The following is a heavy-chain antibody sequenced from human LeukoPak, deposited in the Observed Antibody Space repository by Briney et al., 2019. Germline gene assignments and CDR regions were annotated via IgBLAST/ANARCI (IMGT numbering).Heavy chain of an antibody. V-gene: IGHV1-18*01. CDR1: GYTFTSYG. CDR2: ISAYNGNT. Sequence: GASVKVSCKASGYTFTSYGISWVRQAPGQGLEWMGWISAYNGNTNYAQKLQGRVTMTTDTSTSTAYMALRSLRSDDTAVYYCARVGLDYYDSSGYNHYWGQGTLVTVSS. D-gene: IGHD3-22*01. CDR3: ARVGLDYYDSSGYNHY. J-gene: IGHJ4*02.